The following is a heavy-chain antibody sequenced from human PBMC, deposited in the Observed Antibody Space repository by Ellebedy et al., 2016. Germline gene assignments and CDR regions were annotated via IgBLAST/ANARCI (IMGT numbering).Heavy chain of an antibody. V-gene: IGHV1-46*01. CDR2: INPSGGST. Sequence: ASVKVSCKASGYTFTSYYMHWVRQAPGQGLEWMGIINPSGGSTSYAQKFQGRVTMTRDTSTSTVYMELSSLRSADTAVYYCARDSADTDFDYWGQGTLVTVSS. CDR3: ARDSADTDFDY. CDR1: GYTFTSYY. J-gene: IGHJ4*02. D-gene: IGHD5-18*01.